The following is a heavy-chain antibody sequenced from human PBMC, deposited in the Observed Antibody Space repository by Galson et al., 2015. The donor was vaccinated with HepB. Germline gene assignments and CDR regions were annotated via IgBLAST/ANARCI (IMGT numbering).Heavy chain of an antibody. CDR1: GYTLTELS. CDR3: ATEPIVATIANV. J-gene: IGHJ6*02. D-gene: IGHD5-12*01. Sequence: SVKVSCKVSGYTLTELSMHWVRQAPGKGLEWMGGFDPEDGETIYAQKFQGRVTMTEDTSTDTAYMELSSLRSEDTAVYYCATEPIVATIANVWGQGTTVTVSS. V-gene: IGHV1-24*01. CDR2: FDPEDGET.